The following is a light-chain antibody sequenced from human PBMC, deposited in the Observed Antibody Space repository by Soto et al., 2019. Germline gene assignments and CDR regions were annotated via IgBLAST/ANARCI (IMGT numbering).Light chain of an antibody. CDR2: GAS. Sequence: EIVLKQSPGTLSLSQGERATLSCRASQSVSSSYLAWYQLKPGQAPRLLIYGASSRATGIPDRFSGSGSGTDFTLTISRLDPEDFAIYYCQQRNNWPPIPFGQGTLLAIK. V-gene: IGKV3D-20*02. CDR1: QSVSSSY. J-gene: IGKJ5*01. CDR3: QQRNNWPPIP.